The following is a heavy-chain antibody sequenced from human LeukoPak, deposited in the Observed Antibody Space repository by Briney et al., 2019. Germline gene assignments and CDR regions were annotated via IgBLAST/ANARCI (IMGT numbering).Heavy chain of an antibody. CDR3: ARVRDVYNHVFEN. J-gene: IGHJ4*02. CDR1: GFTVSAHY. Sequence: GGSLRLSCAVSGFTVSAHYMSWVRQAPGKGLECVSFLYTGGDTYYADSVKGRFTISRDISKNTLHLQMNNLRVDDTAVYYCARVRDVYNHVFENWGQGTLVTVS. D-gene: IGHD5-24*01. V-gene: IGHV3-53*01. CDR2: LYTGGDT.